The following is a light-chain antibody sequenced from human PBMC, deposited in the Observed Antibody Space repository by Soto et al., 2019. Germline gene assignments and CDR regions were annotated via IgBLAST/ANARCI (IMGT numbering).Light chain of an antibody. V-gene: IGKV1-5*03. CDR3: QQFHSFPPT. CDR2: KAS. Sequence: DIQMTQSPSTLSASVGDRVTITCRACQSISSWLAWYQQKPGKAPKLLIYKASSLESGVPSRFSGSGSGTEFTLTISSLQPDDFATYYCQQFHSFPPTFGRGTKVDIK. J-gene: IGKJ1*01. CDR1: QSISSW.